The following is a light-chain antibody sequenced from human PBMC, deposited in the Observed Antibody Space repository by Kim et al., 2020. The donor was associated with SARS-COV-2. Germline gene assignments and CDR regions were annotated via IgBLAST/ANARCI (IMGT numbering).Light chain of an antibody. J-gene: IGKJ1*01. V-gene: IGKV1-5*03. CDR3: QQYDSYSRT. CDR1: QSIINW. CDR2: KAS. Sequence: DIVMTQSPSTLSASVGDRVTITCRASQSIINWFGWYQQKPGKAPKVLIYKASGLESGVPSRFSGSGSGTEYTLTISSLHPDDFAAYYCQQYDSYSRTFGQGTKVDIK.